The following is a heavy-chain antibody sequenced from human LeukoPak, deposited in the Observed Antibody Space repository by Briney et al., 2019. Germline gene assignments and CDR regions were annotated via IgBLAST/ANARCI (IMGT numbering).Heavy chain of an antibody. D-gene: IGHD3-10*01. CDR2: ISYDGSDK. Sequence: GGSLRLSCAASGSTFSSCAMHWVRQAPGKGLEWVAFISYDGSDKYYADSVKGRFTISRDNSKNTLSLQMNSLRAEDTAVYYCARELGGSGSSSFDYWGQGTLVTVSS. V-gene: IGHV3-30*04. J-gene: IGHJ4*02. CDR3: ARELGGSGSSSFDY. CDR1: GSTFSSCA.